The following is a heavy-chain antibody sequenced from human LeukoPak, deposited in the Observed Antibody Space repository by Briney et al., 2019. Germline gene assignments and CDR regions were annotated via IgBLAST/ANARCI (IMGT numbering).Heavy chain of an antibody. V-gene: IGHV3-23*01. CDR3: AKRLYANYFDY. CDR1: GFTFSSYG. Sequence: PGGSLRLSCAASGFTFSSYGMSWVRQAPGKGLEWVSSISGSGDITYFADSVKGRFTISRDNSKNTLHLQMNSLRAEDTAVYYCAKRLYANYFDYWGQGTLVTVSS. D-gene: IGHD2/OR15-2a*01. J-gene: IGHJ4*02. CDR2: ISGSGDIT.